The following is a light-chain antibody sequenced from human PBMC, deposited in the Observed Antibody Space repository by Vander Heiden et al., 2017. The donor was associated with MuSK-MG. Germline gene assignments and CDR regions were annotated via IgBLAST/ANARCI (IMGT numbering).Light chain of an antibody. V-gene: IGKV4-1*01. CDR2: WAS. J-gene: IGKJ2*02. CDR3: QQDDSTPCT. CDR1: QSVLYSSNNKNY. Sequence: IVMTQSPDCKAESLGERDTINCKSSQSVLYSSNNKNYLAWYQQKPGQPPKLLIYWASTRESGVPDRFSGSGSGTDFTLTISSLQSEDVAVYYCQQDDSTPCTFGQGTKVEIK.